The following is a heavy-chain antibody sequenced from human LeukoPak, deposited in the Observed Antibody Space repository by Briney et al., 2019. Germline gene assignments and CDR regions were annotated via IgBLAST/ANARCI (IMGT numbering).Heavy chain of an antibody. CDR2: INWNGGST. V-gene: IGHV3-20*04. CDR3: ARGPLCPHYYGSGSYLNPFDY. Sequence: PGGSLRLSCAASGFTFDDYGMSWIRQAPGKGLEWVSGINWNGGSTGYADSVKGRFTISRDNAKNSLYLQMNSLRAEDSALYYCARGPLCPHYYGSGSYLNPFDYWGQGTLVTVSS. J-gene: IGHJ4*02. D-gene: IGHD3-10*01. CDR1: GFTFDDYG.